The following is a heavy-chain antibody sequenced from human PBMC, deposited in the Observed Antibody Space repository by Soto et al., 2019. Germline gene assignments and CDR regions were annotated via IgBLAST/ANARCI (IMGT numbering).Heavy chain of an antibody. CDR2: ISGGTGTT. V-gene: IGHV3-23*01. CDR3: ATVLSAAFDI. Sequence: GGSLRLSCAGSGITFSDYSINCVRQAPGKGLEWVSGISGGTGTTYYADSVKGRFTISRDNSKNTVYLQMNSLRAEDTALYYCATVLSAAFDIWGQGTMVTVSS. CDR1: GITFSDYS. J-gene: IGHJ3*02.